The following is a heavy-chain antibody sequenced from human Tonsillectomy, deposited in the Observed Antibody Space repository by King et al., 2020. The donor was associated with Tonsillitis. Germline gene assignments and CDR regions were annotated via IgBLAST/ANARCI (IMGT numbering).Heavy chain of an antibody. D-gene: IGHD3-16*02. CDR3: ARDAGNYDYVWGSYRVSDY. CDR1: GFTFGDYG. J-gene: IGHJ4*02. Sequence: VQLVESGGGVVRPGGSLRLSCAASGFTFGDYGMSWVRQAPGKGLEWVAGINWNGGSTGYADSVKGRFTISRDNAKNSLYLQMNSLRAEDTALYYCARDAGNYDYVWGSYRVSDYWRQGTLVTVSS. CDR2: INWNGGST. V-gene: IGHV3-20*04.